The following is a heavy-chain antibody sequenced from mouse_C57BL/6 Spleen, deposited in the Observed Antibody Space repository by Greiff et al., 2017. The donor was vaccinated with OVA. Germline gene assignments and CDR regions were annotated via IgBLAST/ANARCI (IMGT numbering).Heavy chain of an antibody. J-gene: IGHJ4*01. CDR3: ARGGIYYDYDGDYYAMDY. CDR1: GYTFTSYG. V-gene: IGHV1-81*01. Sequence: VQLQQSGAELARPGASVKLSCKASGYTFTSYGISWVKQRTGQGLEWIGEIYPRSGNTYYNEKFKGKATLTADKSSSTAYMALRSLTSEDSAVYFCARGGIYYDYDGDYYAMDYWGQGTSVTVSS. D-gene: IGHD2-4*01. CDR2: IYPRSGNT.